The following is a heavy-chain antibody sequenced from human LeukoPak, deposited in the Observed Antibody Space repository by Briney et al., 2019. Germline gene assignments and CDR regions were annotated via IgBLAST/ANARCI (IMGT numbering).Heavy chain of an antibody. Sequence: GGSLRLSCAASGFTFGSYWMHWVRQAPGKGLVWVSRINSDGSSTSYADSVKGRFTISRDNAKNTLYLQMNSLRAEDTAVYYCAKRIQSAMAMGYWGQGTLVTVSS. J-gene: IGHJ4*02. CDR3: AKRIQSAMAMGY. CDR2: INSDGSST. D-gene: IGHD5-18*01. V-gene: IGHV3-74*01. CDR1: GFTFGSYW.